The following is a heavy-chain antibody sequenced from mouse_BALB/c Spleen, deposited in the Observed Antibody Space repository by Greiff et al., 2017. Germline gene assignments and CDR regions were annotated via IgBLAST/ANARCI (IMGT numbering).Heavy chain of an antibody. V-gene: IGHV5-6-3*01. CDR3: AREGTTAKWFAY. D-gene: IGHD1-2*01. Sequence: EVKVEESGGGLVQPGGSLKLSCAASGFTFSSYGMSWVRQTPDKRLELVATINSNGGSTYYPDSVKGRFTISRDNAKNTLYLQMSSLKSEDTAMYYCAREGTTAKWFAYWGQGTLVTVSA. CDR2: INSNGGST. J-gene: IGHJ3*01. CDR1: GFTFSSYG.